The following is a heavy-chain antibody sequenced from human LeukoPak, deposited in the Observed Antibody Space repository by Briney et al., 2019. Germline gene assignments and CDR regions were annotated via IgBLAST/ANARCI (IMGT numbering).Heavy chain of an antibody. CDR1: GYTFIGYY. D-gene: IGHD2-2*01. CDR2: INPNSGGT. V-gene: IGHV1-2*06. J-gene: IGHJ3*02. Sequence: ASVKVSCKASGYTFIGYYMHWVRQAPGQGLEWVGRINPNSGGTNYAQKFQGRVTMTRDTSISTAYMELSRLRSDDTAVYYCARADCSSTSCLHAFDIWGQGTMVTVSS. CDR3: ARADCSSTSCLHAFDI.